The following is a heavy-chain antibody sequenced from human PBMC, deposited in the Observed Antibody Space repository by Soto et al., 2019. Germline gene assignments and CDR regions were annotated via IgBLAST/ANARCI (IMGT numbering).Heavy chain of an antibody. CDR2: IKSKTDGGTI. CDR1: GFTFSNTW. Sequence: EVQLVESGGGLVKPGGSLRLSCAASGFTFSNTWMTWVRQAPGKGLEWVGRIKSKTDGGTIDDAAPVKGRFIISRDDSKNTLYLQMNSLKTEDTAVYYCTTSPPFGYCSGGRCYSGAIWGQGTMVTVSS. D-gene: IGHD2-15*01. J-gene: IGHJ3*02. CDR3: TTSPPFGYCSGGRCYSGAI. V-gene: IGHV3-15*01.